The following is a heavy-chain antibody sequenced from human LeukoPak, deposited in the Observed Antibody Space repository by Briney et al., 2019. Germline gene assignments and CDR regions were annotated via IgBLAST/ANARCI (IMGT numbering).Heavy chain of an antibody. V-gene: IGHV4-59*01. J-gene: IGHJ3*01. CDR1: GASIYGYF. CDR3: ARDRRGSFYTFDL. D-gene: IGHD1-26*01. Sequence: KASETLSLTCSVSGASIYGYFWNWLRQTPEKSMVWIGYVSHTGATTSNPTLKSRVSITIDTSKSQISLTMTSVTAADSALYYCARDRRGSFYTFDLWGPGTIVSVS. CDR2: VSHTGAT.